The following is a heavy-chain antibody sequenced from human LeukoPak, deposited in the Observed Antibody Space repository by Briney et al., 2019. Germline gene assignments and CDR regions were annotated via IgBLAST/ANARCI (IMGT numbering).Heavy chain of an antibody. CDR2: SIPIFGTA. D-gene: IGHD2-2*01. J-gene: IGHJ5*02. CDR3: ARSPSPIVVVPAAIWWFDP. V-gene: IGHV1-69*13. CDR1: GGTFSSYA. Sequence: GASVKVSCKASGGTFSSYALSWVRQAPGQGLEWMGGSIPIFGTANYAQKFQGTVTITADESTSTAYMELSSLRSEDTAVYYCARSPSPIVVVPAAIWWFDPWGQGTLVTVSS.